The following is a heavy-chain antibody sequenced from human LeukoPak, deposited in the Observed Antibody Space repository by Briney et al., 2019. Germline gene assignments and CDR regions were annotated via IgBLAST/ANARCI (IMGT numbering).Heavy chain of an antibody. V-gene: IGHV3-23*01. Sequence: GGSLRLSCAASGFTFSTTAMGWVRQAPGKGLEWLSVISGSGDNTVMSGSGENTYYADSVKGRFTISRDNSKNTLYLQMNSLRAEGTAVYYCARVVSDNYYYYGMDVWGQGTPVTVSS. D-gene: IGHD3-10*01. J-gene: IGHJ6*02. CDR3: ARVVSDNYYYYGMDV. CDR1: GFTFSTTA. CDR2: ISGSGDNTVMSGSGENT.